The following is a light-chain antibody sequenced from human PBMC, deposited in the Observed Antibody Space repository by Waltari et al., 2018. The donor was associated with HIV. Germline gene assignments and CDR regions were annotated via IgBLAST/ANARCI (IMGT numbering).Light chain of an antibody. J-gene: IGLJ1*01. CDR1: SSYVSAYHS. V-gene: IGLV2-14*01. CDR2: EVN. Sequence: QSALTQPAAVSGSRGQSITISCTGTSSYVSAYHSVSWYQQRPGKVPKLLIYEVNSRPSGIDNRFSGSKSGNTASLTISGLQVEDEADYYCSSFTGSNTYVFGSGTKVTVL. CDR3: SSFTGSNTYV.